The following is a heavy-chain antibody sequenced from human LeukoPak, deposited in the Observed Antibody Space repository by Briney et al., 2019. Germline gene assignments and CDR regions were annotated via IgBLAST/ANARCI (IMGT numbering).Heavy chain of an antibody. CDR2: SLYSGST. V-gene: IGHV4-59*12. D-gene: IGHD3-10*01. Sequence: PSETLSLTCTVSGGSISGYYWSWIRQPPGKGLEWIGYSLYSGSTDYNPSLKSRVTISVDTSKNQFSLNLSSVTAADTAVYYCARSMSGSGRSVSRFDYWGPGTLVTVSS. CDR3: ARSMSGSGRSVSRFDY. J-gene: IGHJ4*01. CDR1: GGSISGYY.